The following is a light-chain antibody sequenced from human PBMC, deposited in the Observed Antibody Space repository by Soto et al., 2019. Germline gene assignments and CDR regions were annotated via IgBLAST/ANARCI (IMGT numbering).Light chain of an antibody. V-gene: IGKV3-15*01. CDR2: DAS. Sequence: EVVLTPSPTTPSVSPGDRATPSCRASQYIGSAVAWYHQRSGQAPRLLIFDASIRVPTTPARFSGSGSGTDFTLTISRLETEDFAVFYCQQYGTSEIIFGQGTRLEIK. J-gene: IGKJ5*01. CDR3: QQYGTSEII. CDR1: QYIGSA.